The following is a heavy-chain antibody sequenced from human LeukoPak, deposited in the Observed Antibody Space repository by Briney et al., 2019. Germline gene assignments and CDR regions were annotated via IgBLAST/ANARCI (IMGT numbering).Heavy chain of an antibody. V-gene: IGHV7-4-1*02. CDR1: GYTFTSYA. CDR3: ARDGVDTLFDP. D-gene: IGHD5-18*01. CDR2: INTKTGNP. Sequence: ASVKVSCKASGYTFTSYAMNWVRQAPGQGLEWMGWINTKTGNPTYAQGFTGRFVFSLDTSVSTSYLQISSLKAEDTAVYYCARDGVDTLFDPWGQGTLVTVSS. J-gene: IGHJ5*02.